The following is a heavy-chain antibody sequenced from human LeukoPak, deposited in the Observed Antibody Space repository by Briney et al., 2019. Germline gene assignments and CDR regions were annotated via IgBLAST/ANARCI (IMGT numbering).Heavy chain of an antibody. J-gene: IGHJ4*02. D-gene: IGHD3-22*01. CDR2: ISSSGSTI. CDR3: ARVGITMIVVVYYFDY. V-gene: IGHV3-48*03. CDR1: GFTFSSYE. Sequence: QPGGSLRLSCAASGFTFSSYEMNWVRQAPGKGLEWVSYISSSGSTIYYADSVKGRFTISRDNAKNSLYLQMNSLRAEDTAVYYCARVGITMIVVVYYFDYWGQGTLVTVSS.